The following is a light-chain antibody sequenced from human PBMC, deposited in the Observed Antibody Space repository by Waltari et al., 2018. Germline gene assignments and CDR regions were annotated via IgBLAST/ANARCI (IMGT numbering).Light chain of an antibody. CDR3: QQSYNTPIT. CDR1: QSISSY. J-gene: IGKJ5*01. V-gene: IGKV1-39*01. CDR2: AAS. Sequence: DIQMTQSPSSLSASVADRVTITCRASQSISSYLNWYQQKPGKAPKLLIYAASSLQSGVPSMFSGSGSGTDFTLTISSLQPEDFATYYCQQSYNTPITFGQGTRLEIK.